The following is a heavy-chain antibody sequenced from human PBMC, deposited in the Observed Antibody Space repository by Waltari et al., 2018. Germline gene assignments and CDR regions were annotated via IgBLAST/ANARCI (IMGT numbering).Heavy chain of an antibody. CDR1: GGSISSHY. V-gene: IGHV4-59*11. D-gene: IGHD7-27*01. CDR2: IYYSGST. J-gene: IGHJ4*02. Sequence: QVQLQESGPGLVKPSEPLSLTCTVSGGSISSHYWSWIRQPPGKGLEWIGYIYYSGSTNYNPSLKSRVTISVDTSKNQFSLKLSSVTAADTAVYYCARGGDAAAHFDYWGQGTLVTVSS. CDR3: ARGGDAAAHFDY.